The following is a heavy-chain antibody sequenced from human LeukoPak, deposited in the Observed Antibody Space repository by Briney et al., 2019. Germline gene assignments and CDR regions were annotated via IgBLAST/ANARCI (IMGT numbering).Heavy chain of an antibody. CDR3: GRKTGVTGEAFDC. CDR2: IIPIFGTA. V-gene: IGHV1-69*13. J-gene: IGHJ4*02. D-gene: IGHD7-27*01. CDR1: GGTFSSYA. Sequence: SVKVSCKASGGTFSSYAISWVRQAPGQGLEWMGGIIPIFGTANYAQKFQGRVTITADESTSTAYMELSSLRSEDTAVYYCGRKTGVTGEAFDCWGQGTLVTVSS.